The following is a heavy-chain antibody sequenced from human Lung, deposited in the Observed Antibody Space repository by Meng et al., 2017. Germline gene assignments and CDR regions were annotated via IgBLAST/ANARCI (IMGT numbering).Heavy chain of an antibody. Sequence: QVQLQQGRARLLKAFEALSLACVFSGGSFSDYYWSWIRQPPGKGLEWIGEINHSGSTNYNPSLESRATISVDTSQNNLSLKLSSVTAADSAVYYCARGPTTMAHDFDYWGQGTLVTVSS. CDR2: INHSGST. CDR3: ARGPTTMAHDFDY. V-gene: IGHV4-34*01. CDR1: GGSFSDYY. J-gene: IGHJ4*02. D-gene: IGHD4-11*01.